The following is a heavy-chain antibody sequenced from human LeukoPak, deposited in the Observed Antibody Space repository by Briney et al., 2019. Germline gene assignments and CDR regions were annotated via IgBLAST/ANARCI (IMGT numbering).Heavy chain of an antibody. CDR2: INHSGST. J-gene: IGHJ6*03. D-gene: IGHD2-15*01. Sequence: PSETLSLTCAVYGGSFSGYYWSWIRQPPGKGLEWIGEINHSGSTNYNPSLKSRVTISVDTSKNQFSLKLSSVTAADTAVYYCARGRSPRTRYYYYHMDVWGKGTTVTVSS. CDR3: ARGRSPRTRYYYYHMDV. CDR1: GGSFSGYY. V-gene: IGHV4-34*01.